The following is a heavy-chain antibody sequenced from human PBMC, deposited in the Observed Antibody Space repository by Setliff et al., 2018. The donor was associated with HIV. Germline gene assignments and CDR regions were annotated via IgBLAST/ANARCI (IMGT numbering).Heavy chain of an antibody. Sequence: GGSLRLPCAASGFIFDDYGTSWVRQAPGKGLEWVSGTSWNSGSISYADSVKGRFTIPRDNAKNSLYLQMNSRRAEDMALYYCASSGWKGNYYFYYGMDVWGQGTTVTVSS. D-gene: IGHD1-1*01. J-gene: IGHJ6*02. CDR3: ASSGWKGNYYFYYGMDV. CDR1: GFIFDDYG. V-gene: IGHV3-9*03. CDR2: TSWNSGSI.